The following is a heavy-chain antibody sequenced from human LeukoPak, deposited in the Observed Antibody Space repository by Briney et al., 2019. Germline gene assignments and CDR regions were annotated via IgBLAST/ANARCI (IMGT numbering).Heavy chain of an antibody. CDR1: GYSFPSYW. V-gene: IGHV5-51*01. J-gene: IGHJ4*02. D-gene: IGHD1-26*01. CDR3: ARRFGGSYPDY. CDR2: ILPGDSDT. Sequence: GESLKISCRGSGYSFPSYWIGWVRQMPGKGLEWMGIILPGDSDTRYSPSFQGQVTISADKSISTAYPQWSSLKASDTAMYYCARRFGGSYPDYWGQGTLVTVSS.